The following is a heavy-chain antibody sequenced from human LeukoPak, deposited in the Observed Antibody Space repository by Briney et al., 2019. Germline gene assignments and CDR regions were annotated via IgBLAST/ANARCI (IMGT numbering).Heavy chain of an antibody. D-gene: IGHD3-9*01. V-gene: IGHV1-18*01. J-gene: IGHJ4*02. CDR2: ISAYNGNT. CDR3: ARAITYYDILTGYYRPPFFDY. Sequence: ASVKVSCKASGYTFTSYGISWVRQAPGQGLEWMGWISAYNGNTNYAQKLQGRVTMTTDTSTSTAYMELRSLRSDDTAVYYCARAITYYDILTGYYRPPFFDYWGQGTLVTVSS. CDR1: GYTFTSYG.